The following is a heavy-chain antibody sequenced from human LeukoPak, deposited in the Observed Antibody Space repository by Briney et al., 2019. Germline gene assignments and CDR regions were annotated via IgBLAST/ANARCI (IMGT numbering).Heavy chain of an antibody. CDR2: ISSSSSYI. J-gene: IGHJ4*02. D-gene: IGHD2-15*01. CDR3: ARGHVVVVAATDY. V-gene: IGHV3-21*01. Sequence: GESLKISCAASGFTVSSNYMSWVRQAPGKGLEWVSSISSSSSYIYYADSVKGRFTISRDNAKNSLYLQMNSLRAEDTAVYYCARGHVVVVAATDYWGQGTLVTVSS. CDR1: GFTVSSNY.